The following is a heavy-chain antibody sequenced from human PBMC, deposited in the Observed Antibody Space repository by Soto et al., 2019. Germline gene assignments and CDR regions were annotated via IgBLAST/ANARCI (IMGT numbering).Heavy chain of an antibody. CDR3: ARKYCTNGVCLIDY. D-gene: IGHD2-8*01. CDR2: INPNSGGT. CDR1: GYTFTGYY. Sequence: QVQLAQSGAEVKKPGASVKVSCKASGYTFTGYYMHWVRQAPGQGLEWMGWINPNSGGTNYAQKFQVRVTMTRDTSISTSYMELSRLRSDDTAVYYCARKYCTNGVCLIDYWGQGTLVTVSS. J-gene: IGHJ4*02. V-gene: IGHV1-2*02.